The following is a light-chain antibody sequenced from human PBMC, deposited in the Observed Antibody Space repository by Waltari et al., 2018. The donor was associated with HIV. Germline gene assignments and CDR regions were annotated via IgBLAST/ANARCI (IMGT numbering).Light chain of an antibody. V-gene: IGLV2-14*03. Sequence: SALTQPPSVSGVPGISIPSSCPGASRAFRTSHYVSWYQHHPGKAPKLLIYDVTNRPSGVSHRFSGSKSGGTASLIISGLQTEDEADYFCSSYIGSWVFGGGTKLTVL. CDR3: SSYIGSWV. J-gene: IGLJ3*02. CDR1: SRAFRTSHY. CDR2: DVT.